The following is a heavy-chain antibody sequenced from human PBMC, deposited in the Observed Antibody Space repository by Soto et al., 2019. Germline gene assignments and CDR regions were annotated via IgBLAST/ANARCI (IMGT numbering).Heavy chain of an antibody. CDR3: ARDFRSTCRGASCIYFDL. D-gene: IGHD2-15*01. V-gene: IGHV1-18*01. Sequence: ASVKVSCKSSGYTFTSYGFSWVRQAPGQGLEWVGWISANNGDTNSAEKFQGRLTLTTDTSTSTAYMDLRSLTSDDTAVYFCARDFRSTCRGASCIYFDLWGQGTQVTVSS. CDR1: GYTFTSYG. J-gene: IGHJ4*02. CDR2: ISANNGDT.